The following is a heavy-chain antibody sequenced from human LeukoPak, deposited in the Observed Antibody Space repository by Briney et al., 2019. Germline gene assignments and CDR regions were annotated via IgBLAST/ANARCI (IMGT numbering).Heavy chain of an antibody. CDR2: IVDNGNT. CDR1: GGSISSYY. V-gene: IGHV4-59*08. D-gene: IGHD1-26*01. Sequence: SETLSLTCTVSGGSISSYYWSWIRQPPGKGLEWIGYIVDNGNTHYNPSLKSRVTISVDPSKTQFSLKLSSVTAADTAVYYCVRHGGSYSLDYWGQGTLVTVSS. CDR3: VRHGGSYSLDY. J-gene: IGHJ4*02.